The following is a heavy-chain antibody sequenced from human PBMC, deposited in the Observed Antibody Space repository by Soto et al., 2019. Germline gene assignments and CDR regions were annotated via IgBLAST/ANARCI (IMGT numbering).Heavy chain of an antibody. CDR1: GGSISTYY. J-gene: IGHJ5*02. V-gene: IGHV4-59*01. Sequence: SETLSLTCTVSGGSISTYYWSWIRQPPGKGLEWIAYIYHSGGTNYNPSLKSRVTISVDTAKNQFSLSLSSVTAAYTAVYYCASETYGDYVGYFDPWGQGIPVIVSS. CDR2: IYHSGGT. CDR3: ASETYGDYVGYFDP. D-gene: IGHD4-17*01.